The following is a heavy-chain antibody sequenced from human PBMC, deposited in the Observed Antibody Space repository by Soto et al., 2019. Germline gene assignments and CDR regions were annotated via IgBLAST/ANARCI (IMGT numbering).Heavy chain of an antibody. J-gene: IGHJ3*02. Sequence: PGGSLRLSCAASGFTFSSYVMHWVRQAPGKGLEWVAVISYDGSNKYYADSVKGRFTISRDNSKNTLYLQMNSLRAEDTAVYYCAKDRLELGSHRTAFDIWGQGTMVTVSS. CDR3: AKDRLELGSHRTAFDI. CDR1: GFTFSSYV. D-gene: IGHD1-1*01. CDR2: ISYDGSNK. V-gene: IGHV3-30*18.